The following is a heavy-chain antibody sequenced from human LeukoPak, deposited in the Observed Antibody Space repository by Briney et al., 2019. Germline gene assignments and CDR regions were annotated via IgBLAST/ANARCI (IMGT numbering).Heavy chain of an antibody. V-gene: IGHV4-30-4*08. CDR1: GGSISSGDYY. CDR3: AREATMDYSYDY. CDR2: INHSGST. Sequence: SQTLSLACTVSGGSISSGDYYWSWIRQPPGKGLEWIGEINHSGSTNYNPSLKSRVTISVDTSKSQFSLKLSSVTAADTAVYYCAREATMDYSYDYWGQGTLVTVSS. J-gene: IGHJ4*02. D-gene: IGHD4/OR15-4a*01.